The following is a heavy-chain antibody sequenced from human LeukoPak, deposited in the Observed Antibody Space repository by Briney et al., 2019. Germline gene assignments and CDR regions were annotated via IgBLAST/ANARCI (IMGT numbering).Heavy chain of an antibody. D-gene: IGHD6-13*01. Sequence: ASVKVSCKASGYTFTSYDINWVRQATGQGLEWMGWMNPNSGNTGYAQKFQGRVTMTRNTSISTAYMELSSLRSEDTAIYYCARDEVPFAAAAGPPECWGQGTLVSVSS. CDR2: MNPNSGNT. CDR1: GYTFTSYD. J-gene: IGHJ4*02. CDR3: ARDEVPFAAAAGPPEC. V-gene: IGHV1-8*01.